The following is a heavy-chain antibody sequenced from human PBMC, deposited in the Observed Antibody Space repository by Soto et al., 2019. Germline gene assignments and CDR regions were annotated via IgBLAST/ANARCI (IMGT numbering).Heavy chain of an antibody. CDR3: ARFRWELRDHAFDI. CDR1: GGTFSSYA. J-gene: IGHJ3*02. Sequence: QVQLVQSGAEVKKPGSSVKVSCKASGGTFSSYAISWVQQAPGQGLEWMGGIIPIFGTANYAQKFQGRVTITADKSTSTAYMELSSLRSEDTAVYYCARFRWELRDHAFDIWGQGTMVTVSS. V-gene: IGHV1-69*06. D-gene: IGHD2-15*01. CDR2: IIPIFGTA.